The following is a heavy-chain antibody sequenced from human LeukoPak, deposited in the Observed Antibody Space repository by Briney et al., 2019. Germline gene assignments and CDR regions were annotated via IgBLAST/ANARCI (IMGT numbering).Heavy chain of an antibody. CDR1: GFTFSSYS. CDR2: ISSSSSYI. CDR3: AGGVGYCSRTSCRTSTY. J-gene: IGHJ4*02. Sequence: GGSLRLSCAASGFTFSSYSMNWVRQAPGKGLEWVSSISSSSSYIYYADSVKGRFTISRDNAKNSLYPQMNSLRAEDTAVYYCAGGVGYCSRTSCRTSTYWGQGTLVTVSS. V-gene: IGHV3-21*01. D-gene: IGHD2-2*01.